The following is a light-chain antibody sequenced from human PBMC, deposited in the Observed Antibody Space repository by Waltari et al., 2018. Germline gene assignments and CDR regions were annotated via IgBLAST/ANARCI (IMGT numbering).Light chain of an antibody. Sequence: DIRMTQSPSSLSASVGDRVTITCRASQSISSYLNWYQQKPGKDPKLLIYAASSLQSGVPSRFSGSGSGTDFTLTISSLQPEDFATYYCQQSYSTLTFGGGTKVEIK. CDR1: QSISSY. CDR2: AAS. J-gene: IGKJ4*01. V-gene: IGKV1-39*01. CDR3: QQSYSTLT.